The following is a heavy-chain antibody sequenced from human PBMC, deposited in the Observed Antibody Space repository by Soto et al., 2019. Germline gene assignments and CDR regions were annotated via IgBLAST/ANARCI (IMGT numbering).Heavy chain of an antibody. Sequence: ASVKVSCKASGYTFTSYYMHWVRQAPGQGLEWMGIINLSNSTTYAQKFQGRVTMTRDTSTSTVYMELSSLRSEDTAVYYCATVYCSGGSCYSIDYWG. CDR3: ATVYCSGGSCYSIDY. J-gene: IGHJ4*01. V-gene: IGHV1-46*03. D-gene: IGHD2-15*01. CDR1: GYTFTSYY. CDR2: INLSNST.